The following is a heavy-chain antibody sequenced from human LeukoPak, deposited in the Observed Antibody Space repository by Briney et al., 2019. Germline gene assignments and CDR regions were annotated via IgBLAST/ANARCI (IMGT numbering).Heavy chain of an antibody. J-gene: IGHJ4*02. D-gene: IGHD6-19*01. CDR1: GYTFTGYY. CDR2: INPNSGGT. V-gene: IGHV1-2*02. Sequence: VASVTVSCKASGYTFTGYYMHWVRQAPGQGLEWMGWINPNSGGTDYAQKFQGRVTMTRDTSISTAYMELSRLRSDDTAVYYCARGFYSSGWYEGGYWGQGTLVTVSS. CDR3: ARGFYSSGWYEGGY.